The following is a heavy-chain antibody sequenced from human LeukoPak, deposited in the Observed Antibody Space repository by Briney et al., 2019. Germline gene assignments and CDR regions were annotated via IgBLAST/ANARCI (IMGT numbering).Heavy chain of an antibody. CDR3: AXXXXXXXXXLGLGGLDV. CDR1: GFTVTANY. J-gene: IGHJ6*02. Sequence: GGSLRLSCEASGFTVTANYMTWVRQAPGKGLEWVSVIYDDGRTYYADSVKGRFIVSRDNSRNTLYLQMNSLRAEDTAIYYCAXXXXXXXXXLGLGGLDVWGQGTTVIVSS. CDR2: IYDDGRT. V-gene: IGHV3-53*01. D-gene: IGHD7-27*01.